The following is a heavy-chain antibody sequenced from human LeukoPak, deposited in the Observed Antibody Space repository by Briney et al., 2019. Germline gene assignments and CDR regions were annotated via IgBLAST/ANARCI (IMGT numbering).Heavy chain of an antibody. V-gene: IGHV3-21*01. CDR2: ISSSSSYI. J-gene: IGHJ6*03. CDR3: AKMGKTENHYGSGRFSYYYYMDV. CDR1: GFTFSSYS. D-gene: IGHD3-10*01. Sequence: GGSLRLSCAASGFTFSSYSMNWVRQAPGKGLEWVSSISSSSSYIYYADSVKGQFTISRDNSKNTLYLQMNSLRAEDTAVYYCAKMGKTENHYGSGRFSYYYYMDVWGKGTTVTISS.